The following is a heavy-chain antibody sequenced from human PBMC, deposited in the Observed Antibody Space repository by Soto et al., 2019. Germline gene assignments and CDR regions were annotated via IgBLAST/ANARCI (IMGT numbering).Heavy chain of an antibody. CDR1: GYSFTSYW. CDR3: ARQQYYYDSSGCPHWFDP. J-gene: IGHJ5*02. Sequence: PGESLKISCKGSGYSFTSYWIGWVRQMPGKGLEWMGIIYPGDYDTRYSPSFQGQATISADKSISTAYLQWSSLKASDTAMYYCARQQYYYDSSGCPHWFDPWGQGTLVTVSS. CDR2: IYPGDYDT. D-gene: IGHD3-22*01. V-gene: IGHV5-51*01.